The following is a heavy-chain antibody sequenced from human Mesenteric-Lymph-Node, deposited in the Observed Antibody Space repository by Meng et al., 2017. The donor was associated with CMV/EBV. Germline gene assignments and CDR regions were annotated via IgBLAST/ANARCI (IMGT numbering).Heavy chain of an antibody. Sequence: GESLKISCAASGFTFSSYWMSWVRQAPGKGLEWVANIKQDGSEKYYVDSVKGRFTISRDNAKNSLYLQMNSLRAEDTAVYYCARGWGSGEYRPQYDYWGQGTLVTVSS. CDR3: ARGWGSGEYRPQYDY. V-gene: IGHV3-7*01. D-gene: IGHD5-12*01. CDR1: GFTFSSYW. J-gene: IGHJ4*02. CDR2: IKQDGSEK.